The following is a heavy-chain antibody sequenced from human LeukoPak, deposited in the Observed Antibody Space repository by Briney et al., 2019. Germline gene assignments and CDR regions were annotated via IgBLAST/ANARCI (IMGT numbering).Heavy chain of an antibody. CDR1: GYTFTSYG. D-gene: IGHD1-1*01. Sequence: VASVKVSCKASGYTFTSYGISWVRQAPGQGLEWMGWISANNGDTDYPPKLQDRVTMTTDTCTSTAYMELRSLRSDDTAMYYCARESHETREDYWGQGTLVTVSS. CDR2: ISANNGDT. J-gene: IGHJ4*02. CDR3: ARESHETREDY. V-gene: IGHV1-18*01.